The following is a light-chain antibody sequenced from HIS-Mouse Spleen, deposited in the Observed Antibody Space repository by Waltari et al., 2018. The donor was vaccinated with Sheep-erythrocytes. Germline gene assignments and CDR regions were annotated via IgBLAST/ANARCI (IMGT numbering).Light chain of an antibody. V-gene: IGLV3-1*01. CDR3: QAWDSSTAWV. Sequence: SYELTQPPSVSVSPGQTASITCSGDKLGDKYACWYQQKPGQSPVLVIYQDSKRPSGIPERFSGYNSGNTATLTISGTQAMDEADYYCQAWDSSTAWVVGGGTKLTVL. CDR1: KLGDKY. CDR2: QDS. J-gene: IGLJ3*02.